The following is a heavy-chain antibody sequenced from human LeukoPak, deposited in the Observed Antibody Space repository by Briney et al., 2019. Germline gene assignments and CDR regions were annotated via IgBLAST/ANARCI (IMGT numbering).Heavy chain of an antibody. V-gene: IGHV4-4*02. CDR1: GGSISNDNW. CDR2: IHHSRIT. J-gene: IGHJ4*02. CDR3: ARIHCNSASCFYFDY. D-gene: IGHD2-2*01. Sequence: NTSETLSLTCAVSGGSISNDNWWTWVRQPPGKGLEWIGEIHHSRITHCNPSLKSQVTISVDRSKNQFSLKLNSVTAADTAVYYCARIHCNSASCFYFDYWGQGTLVTVSS.